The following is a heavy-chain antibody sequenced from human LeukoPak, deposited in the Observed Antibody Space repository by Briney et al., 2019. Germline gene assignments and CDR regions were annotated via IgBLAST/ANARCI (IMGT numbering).Heavy chain of an antibody. CDR1: GFTFSSYA. J-gene: IGHJ4*02. V-gene: IGHV3-23*01. D-gene: IGHD3-10*01. Sequence: SGGSLRLSCAASGFTFSSYAMSWVRQAPGKGLECVSAISGSGGSTYYADSVKGRFTISRDNSKNTLYLQMNSLRAEDTAVYYCAKDRVAASRYGSDFDYWGQGTLVTVSS. CDR3: AKDRVAASRYGSDFDY. CDR2: ISGSGGST.